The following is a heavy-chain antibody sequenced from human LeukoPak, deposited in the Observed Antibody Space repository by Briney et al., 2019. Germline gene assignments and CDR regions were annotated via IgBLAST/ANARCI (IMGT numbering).Heavy chain of an antibody. Sequence: SETLSHTCAVSGGSISSSNWWSWVRQPPGKGLEWIGEIYHSGSTNYNPSLKSRVTISVDKSKNQFSLKLSSVTAADTAVYYCARAPSVAVVAYYYGMDVWGQGTTVTVSS. CDR1: GGSISSSNW. CDR3: ARAPSVAVVAYYYGMDV. D-gene: IGHD6-19*01. V-gene: IGHV4-4*02. J-gene: IGHJ6*02. CDR2: IYHSGST.